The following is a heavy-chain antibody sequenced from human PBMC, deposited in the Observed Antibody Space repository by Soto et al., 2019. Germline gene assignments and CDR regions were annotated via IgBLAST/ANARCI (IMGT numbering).Heavy chain of an antibody. J-gene: IGHJ5*02. CDR1: GASISGFY. CDR2: IYATGTT. D-gene: IGHD1-1*01. Sequence: SETLSLTCTVSGASISGFYWSWIRKSAGKGLEWTGRIYATGTTDYNPSLKSRVMMSVDTSKKQFSLKLRSVTAADTAVYYCVRDGTKTLRDWFDPWGQGISVTAPQ. V-gene: IGHV4-4*07. CDR3: VRDGTKTLRDWFDP.